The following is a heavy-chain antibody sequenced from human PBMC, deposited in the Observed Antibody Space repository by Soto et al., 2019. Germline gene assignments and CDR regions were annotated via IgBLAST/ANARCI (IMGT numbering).Heavy chain of an antibody. CDR1: GFTFRKYA. Sequence: EVQMLESGGGLVQPGGSLRLSCAATGFTFRKYAMSWVRQAPGKGLEWVSTISGTGGGPYYADAVKGRFAISRDNSKGTVDLQMDTPRGEDTATYNCAIEGSRVPGIIVSFSYDYWGPGVLVAVSS. J-gene: IGHJ4*02. V-gene: IGHV3-23*01. CDR3: AIEGSRVPGIIVSFSYDY. CDR2: ISGTGGGP. D-gene: IGHD3-10*01.